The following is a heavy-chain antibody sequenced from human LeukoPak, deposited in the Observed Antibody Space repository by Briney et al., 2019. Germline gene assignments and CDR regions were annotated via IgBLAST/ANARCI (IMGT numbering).Heavy chain of an antibody. CDR3: ARPLNYYDSSGYFDY. CDR1: GFTFSSYG. Sequence: GGSLRLSCAASGFTFSSYGMHWVRQAPGKGREWVAVIWYDEINKYHADSVKGRFTISRDNSKNTLYLQMNSLRAEDTAVYYCARPLNYYDSSGYFDYWGQGTLVTVSS. V-gene: IGHV3-33*01. CDR2: IWYDEINK. D-gene: IGHD3-22*01. J-gene: IGHJ4*02.